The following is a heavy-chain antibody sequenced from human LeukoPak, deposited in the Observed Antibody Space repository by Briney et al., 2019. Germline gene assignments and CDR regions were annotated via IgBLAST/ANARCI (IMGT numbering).Heavy chain of an antibody. Sequence: GASVKVSCKASGYTLTSYAISWVRQAPGQGLEWMGGIIPIFGTANYAQKFQGRVTITADESTSTAYMELSSLRSEDTAVYYCARGVGVVVPAAIAHYYYYGMDVWGQGTTVTVSS. CDR1: GYTLTSYA. CDR3: ARGVGVVVPAAIAHYYYYGMDV. V-gene: IGHV1-69*13. J-gene: IGHJ6*02. CDR2: IIPIFGTA. D-gene: IGHD2-2*02.